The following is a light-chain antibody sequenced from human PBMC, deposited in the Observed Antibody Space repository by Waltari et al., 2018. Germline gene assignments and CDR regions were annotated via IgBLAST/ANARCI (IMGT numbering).Light chain of an antibody. CDR2: AVT. V-gene: IGLV2-23*02. CDR1: SRVDRGYYL. CDR3: CSYAGSSTSSVV. Sequence: QSALTKPASLSRSPGHSLTISCSGSSRVDRGYYLFPWYHQRPGKAPKLIIYAVTKRPSGVSHRFSGSKSGNTASLTISGLQAEDEADYYCCSYAGSSTSSVVFGGGTKVIVL. J-gene: IGLJ1*01.